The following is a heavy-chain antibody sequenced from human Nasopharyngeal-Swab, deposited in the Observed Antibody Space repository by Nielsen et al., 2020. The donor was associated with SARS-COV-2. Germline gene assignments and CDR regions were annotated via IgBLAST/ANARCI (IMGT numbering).Heavy chain of an antibody. CDR2: IYYTGST. CDR1: GGSISSHSYY. V-gene: IGHV4-39*01. J-gene: IGHJ6*02. D-gene: IGHD3-3*01. Sequence: GSLRLSCTVSGGSISSHSYYWAWIRKPPGKGPEWIGHIYYTGSTHYNPSLRSRVTTSVDTSKNQFSLELRSATAADTGVYFCARLNYDFGGLYGVDVWGQGTTVTVSS. CDR3: ARLNYDFGGLYGVDV.